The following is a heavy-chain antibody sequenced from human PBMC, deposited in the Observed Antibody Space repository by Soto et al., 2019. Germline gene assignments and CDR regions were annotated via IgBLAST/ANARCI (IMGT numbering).Heavy chain of an antibody. CDR3: ARSGYSYGPNPLLY. Sequence: QVQLQESGPGLVKPSQTLSLTCTVSGGSISSGGYYWSWIRQHPGKGLEWIGYIYYSGSTYYNPSLKSRVTIXGXTXKNQFSLKLSSVTAADTAVYYCARSGYSYGPNPLLYWGQGTLVTVSS. CDR2: IYYSGST. D-gene: IGHD5-18*01. CDR1: GGSISSGGYY. V-gene: IGHV4-31*03. J-gene: IGHJ4*02.